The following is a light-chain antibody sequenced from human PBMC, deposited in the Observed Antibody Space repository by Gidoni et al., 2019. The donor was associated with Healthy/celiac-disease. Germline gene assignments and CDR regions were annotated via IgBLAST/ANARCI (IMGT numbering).Light chain of an antibody. J-gene: IGKJ3*01. CDR1: QDISNY. Sequence: DIQMTQSQSSLSASVGDRVTITCQASQDISNYLNWYQQKPGKAPKLLIYDASNLETGVPSRFSGSGSGTDFTFTISSLQPEDIATYYCQQYDNLPLFTFGPXTKVDIK. CDR3: QQYDNLPLFT. CDR2: DAS. V-gene: IGKV1-33*01.